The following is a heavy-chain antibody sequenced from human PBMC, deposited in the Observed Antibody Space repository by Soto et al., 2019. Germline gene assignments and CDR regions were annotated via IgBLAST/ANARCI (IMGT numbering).Heavy chain of an antibody. CDR2: ISYDGSNK. V-gene: IGHV3-30-3*01. CDR3: ARNLYDFWSGYPAY. Sequence: SGGSLRLSCAASGFTFSSYAMHWVRQAPGKGLEWVAVISYDGSNKYYADSVKGRFTISRDNSKNTLYLQMNSLRADDTAVYYCARNLYDFWSGYPAYWGQGTLVTVSS. CDR1: GFTFSSYA. D-gene: IGHD3-3*01. J-gene: IGHJ4*02.